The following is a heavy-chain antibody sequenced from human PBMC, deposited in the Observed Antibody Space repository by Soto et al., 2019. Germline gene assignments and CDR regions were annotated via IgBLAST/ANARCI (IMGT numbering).Heavy chain of an antibody. Sequence: QVQLQESGPGLVKPSQTLSLTCTVSGGSISSGDYYWSWIRQPPGKGLEWIGEINHSASTNYNPSLKSRVTISVDTSQNHFSLKLSSMTAADTAVYYCARGPWFSDTSSYWVTNYYYGLDVWGQGTTVTVSS. CDR1: GGSISSGDYY. V-gene: IGHV4-30-4*08. J-gene: IGHJ6*02. D-gene: IGHD3-22*01. CDR3: ARGPWFSDTSSYWVTNYYYGLDV. CDR2: INHSAST.